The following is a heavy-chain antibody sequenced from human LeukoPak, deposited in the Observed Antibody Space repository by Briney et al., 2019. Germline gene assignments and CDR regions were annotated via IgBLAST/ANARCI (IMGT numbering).Heavy chain of an antibody. Sequence: PSETLSLTCTVSGGSISSYYWSWLRQPPGKGLEWIGYIYHIGSAEYNPSLKSRVSMSVDTSKNQFSLKLSSVTAADTAVYYCASQGGYYVSGEKRFDPWGQGSLVIVSS. CDR1: GGSISSYY. V-gene: IGHV4-59*08. CDR3: ASQGGYYVSGEKRFDP. CDR2: IYHIGSA. J-gene: IGHJ5*02. D-gene: IGHD3-10*01.